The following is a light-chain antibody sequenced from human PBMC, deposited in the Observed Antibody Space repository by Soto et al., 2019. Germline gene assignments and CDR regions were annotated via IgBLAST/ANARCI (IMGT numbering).Light chain of an antibody. V-gene: IGLV2-11*01. J-gene: IGLJ1*01. Sequence: QSALTQPRSVSGSPGQSVTISCTGTSRDVGGYNYVSWYQQHPGKAPKLMIYDVTKRPSGVPDRFSGSKSGNTASLTISGRQAEDEADYYCCSYAGSPYVFGTGTKVTVL. CDR3: CSYAGSPYV. CDR2: DVT. CDR1: SRDVGGYNY.